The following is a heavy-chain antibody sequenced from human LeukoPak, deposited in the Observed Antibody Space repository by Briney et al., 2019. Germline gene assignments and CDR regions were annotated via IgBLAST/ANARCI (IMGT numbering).Heavy chain of an antibody. J-gene: IGHJ5*02. Sequence: GGPLRLSCAASGFLFNVRWMSWVRQAPGKGLEWVANINQDGGAVYYVDSVKGRFTISRDNAENSLFLQMDSLRVEDTAVYYCARADTGRGAIVGGTDDHLGQGTLVTVSS. CDR2: INQDGGAV. CDR3: ARADTGRGAIVGGTDDH. CDR1: GFLFNVRW. V-gene: IGHV3-7*05. D-gene: IGHD1-26*01.